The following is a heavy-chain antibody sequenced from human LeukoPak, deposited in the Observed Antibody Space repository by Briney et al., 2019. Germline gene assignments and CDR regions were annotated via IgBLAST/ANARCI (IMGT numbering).Heavy chain of an antibody. V-gene: IGHV3-53*01. CDR2: IHNGGST. CDR3: AKRLLHYSDS. Sequence: PGGSLRLSCVASGFTVSTNHMNWVRQAPGRGLEWVSVIHNGGSTYYADSVKGRFTISRDNSKNTLYLQMNGLRAEDTAVYYCAKRLLHYSDSWGQGTLVTVSS. D-gene: IGHD2-15*01. J-gene: IGHJ4*02. CDR1: GFTVSTNH.